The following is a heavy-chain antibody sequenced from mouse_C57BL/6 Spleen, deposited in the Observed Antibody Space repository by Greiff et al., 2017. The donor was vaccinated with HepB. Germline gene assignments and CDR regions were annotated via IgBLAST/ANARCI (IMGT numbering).Heavy chain of an antibody. CDR3: TRDSSGYFDY. D-gene: IGHD3-2*02. J-gene: IGHJ2*01. CDR2: IDPETGGT. V-gene: IGHV1-15*01. CDR1: GYTFTDYE. Sequence: VQLQQSGAELVRPGASVTLSCKASGYTFTDYEMHWVKQTPVHGLEWIGAIDPETGGTAYNQKFKGKAILTADKSSSTAYMELLSLTSEDSAVYYCTRDSSGYFDYWGQGTTLTVSS.